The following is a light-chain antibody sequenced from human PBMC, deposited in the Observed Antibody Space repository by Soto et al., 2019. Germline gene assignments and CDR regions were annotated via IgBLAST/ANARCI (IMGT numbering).Light chain of an antibody. CDR3: LLYSDNLHPGV. CDR2: STN. J-gene: IGLJ3*02. Sequence: QTVVTQPASLTVSPGGTVTLTCASSTGAVTNAHHPNWFHQKPGQAPRAMIYSTNNKHSWTPARFSGSLLGGTAALTLSGVQPEDEADYYCLLYSDNLHPGVFGGGTKLTVL. V-gene: IGLV7-43*01. CDR1: TGAVTNAHH.